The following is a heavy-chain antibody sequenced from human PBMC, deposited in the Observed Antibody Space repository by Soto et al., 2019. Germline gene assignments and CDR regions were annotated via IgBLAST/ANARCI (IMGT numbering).Heavy chain of an antibody. V-gene: IGHV1-18*01. J-gene: IGHJ6*03. Sequence: ASVKVSCKASGYTFTSYGISWVRQAPGQGLEWMGWISAYNGNTNYAQKLQGRVTMTTDTSTSTAYMELRSLRSDDTAVYYCARVKGIAAAEVYYYYMDVWGKGTTVTVSS. CDR1: GYTFTSYG. D-gene: IGHD6-13*01. CDR2: ISAYNGNT. CDR3: ARVKGIAAAEVYYYYMDV.